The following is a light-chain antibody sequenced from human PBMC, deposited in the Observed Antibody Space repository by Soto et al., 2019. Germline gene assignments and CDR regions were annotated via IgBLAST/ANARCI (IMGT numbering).Light chain of an antibody. Sequence: QSVLTQPPSVSGALGQRVTISCTGSRSNIGAGYDVIWYQQLPGRPPRLLIFGNSSRPSGVPDRFSASKAGTSASLAITGLQADDEADYYCQSYDTSLSGSVFAGGTKVTVL. CDR2: GNS. CDR1: RSNIGAGYD. CDR3: QSYDTSLSGSV. V-gene: IGLV1-40*01. J-gene: IGLJ2*01.